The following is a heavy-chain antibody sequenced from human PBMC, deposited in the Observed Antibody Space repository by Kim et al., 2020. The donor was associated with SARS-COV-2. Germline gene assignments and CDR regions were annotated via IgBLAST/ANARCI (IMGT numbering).Heavy chain of an antibody. CDR2: ISYDGSNK. Sequence: GGSLRLSCAASGFTFSSYAMHWVRQAPGKGLEWVAVISYDGSNKYYADSVKGRFTISRDNSKNTQYLQMTSLRAEGTAVYYCARDGDDDSDSSGAFDYWGQGTLVTVSS. J-gene: IGHJ4*02. CDR3: ARDGDDDSDSSGAFDY. D-gene: IGHD3-22*01. V-gene: IGHV3-30-3*01. CDR1: GFTFSSYA.